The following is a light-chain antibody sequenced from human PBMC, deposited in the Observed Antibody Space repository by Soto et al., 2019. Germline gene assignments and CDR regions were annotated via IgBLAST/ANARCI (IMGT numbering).Light chain of an antibody. J-gene: IGKJ5*01. V-gene: IGKV3-11*01. CDR1: QSVNNH. CDR2: DAS. CDR3: QHRSIWPVS. Sequence: EIVLTQSPATLSLSPGERATLSCRASQSVNNHLHWYQQKPGQAPRLLIFDASNMATRIPPRFSGRGSATDFTLTVSSLEPEDCALDYGQHRSIWPVSFGQGTRLEVK.